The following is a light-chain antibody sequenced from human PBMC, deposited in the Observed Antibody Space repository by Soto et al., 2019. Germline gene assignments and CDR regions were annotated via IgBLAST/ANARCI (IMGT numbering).Light chain of an antibody. CDR2: RGS. Sequence: EIVMTQSPASLSVSPGESATLSCRASQSLNDNLAWYQQKPGQAPRLLIYRGSTRATGVPDRFIASGSGTEFTLTISSLQSEDSAVYYCHQYSNWPPWTFGPGTKVEIK. J-gene: IGKJ1*01. CDR1: QSLNDN. V-gene: IGKV3-15*01. CDR3: HQYSNWPPWT.